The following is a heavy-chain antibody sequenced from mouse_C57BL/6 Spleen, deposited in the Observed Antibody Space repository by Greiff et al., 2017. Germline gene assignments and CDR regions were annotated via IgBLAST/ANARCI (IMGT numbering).Heavy chain of an antibody. J-gene: IGHJ3*01. V-gene: IGHV5-9*01. CDR1: GSPFSSIP. Sequence: EVHLVESGGGLVKPGGSLKLSCPPSGSPFSSIPMSWVRQPPEKRLGGVATISGGGGNPYYPDSVKGRFTISRDNAKNTLYLQMSSLRSEDTALYYCARQGTGAWFAYWGQGTLVTVSA. CDR2: ISGGGGNP. D-gene: IGHD3-3*01. CDR3: ARQGTGAWFAY.